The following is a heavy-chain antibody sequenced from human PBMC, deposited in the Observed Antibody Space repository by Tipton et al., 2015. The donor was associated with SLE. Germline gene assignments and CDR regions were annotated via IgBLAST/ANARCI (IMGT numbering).Heavy chain of an antibody. CDR3: ALGMTTVSLNGMDV. Sequence: SLRLSCAASGFTFSSYAMSWVRQAPGKGLEWVSTISGSGGSTYYADSVKGRFTISRDNSKNTLYLQMNSLRAEDTAVYSCALGMTTVSLNGMDVWGQGTTVTVSS. D-gene: IGHD4-17*01. V-gene: IGHV3-23*01. J-gene: IGHJ6*02. CDR1: GFTFSSYA. CDR2: ISGSGGST.